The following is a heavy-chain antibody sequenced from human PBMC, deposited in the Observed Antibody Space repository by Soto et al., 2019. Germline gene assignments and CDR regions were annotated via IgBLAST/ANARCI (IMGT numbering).Heavy chain of an antibody. CDR1: GFTFSSYA. J-gene: IGHJ3*02. CDR2: ISGSGGST. V-gene: IGHV3-23*01. Sequence: EVQLLESGGGLVQPGGSLRLSCAASGFTFSSYAMSWVRQAPGKELEWVSAISGSGGSTYYADSVKGRFTISRDNSKNTLYLQMNSLRAEDTAVYYCAKSGSGWYHAFDIWGQGTMVTVSS. D-gene: IGHD6-19*01. CDR3: AKSGSGWYHAFDI.